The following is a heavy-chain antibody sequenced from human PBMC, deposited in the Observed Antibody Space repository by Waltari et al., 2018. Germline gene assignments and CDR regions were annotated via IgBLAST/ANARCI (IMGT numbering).Heavy chain of an antibody. CDR3: AANFDF. Sequence: QVQLVESGGGVVQPGGSLRLSCSASGLTFSRYGMHWVRQAPGKGLEWVAVILYDGSNIYYADSVKGRFTISRDNSKNTVYLQMNSLRAEDTAVYYCAANFDFWGQGTLVTVSS. V-gene: IGHV3-33*01. J-gene: IGHJ4*02. CDR2: ILYDGSNI. CDR1: GLTFSRYG.